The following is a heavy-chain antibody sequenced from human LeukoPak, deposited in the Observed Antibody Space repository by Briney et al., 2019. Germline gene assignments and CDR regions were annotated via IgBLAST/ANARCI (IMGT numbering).Heavy chain of an antibody. Sequence: GGSLRLSCVASGFTFRDYYMSWIRQAPGKGLEWVAVISYDGTNKYYADSVKGRFTISRDNSKNTLSLQMNSLRAEDTALYYCARGFVLGAAKNYFDYWGQGALVTVSS. V-gene: IGHV3-30-3*01. CDR3: ARGFVLGAAKNYFDY. CDR2: ISYDGTNK. J-gene: IGHJ4*02. CDR1: GFTFRDYY. D-gene: IGHD2-21*02.